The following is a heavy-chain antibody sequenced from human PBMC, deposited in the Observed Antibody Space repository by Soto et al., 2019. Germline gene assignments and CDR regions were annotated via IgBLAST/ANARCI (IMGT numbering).Heavy chain of an antibody. CDR3: ARILADSDTSGYFDY. Sequence: PSETLSLTCTVSGGSINIGGFYWTWIRQHAATGLEWIGYIYYSGNTYYNPSLKSRVTISIDTSKNQFSLKLGSVTAADTAVYYCARILADSDTSGYFDYWGQGSLVTVSS. CDR2: IYYSGNT. D-gene: IGHD3-22*01. V-gene: IGHV4-31*03. J-gene: IGHJ4*02. CDR1: GGSINIGGFY.